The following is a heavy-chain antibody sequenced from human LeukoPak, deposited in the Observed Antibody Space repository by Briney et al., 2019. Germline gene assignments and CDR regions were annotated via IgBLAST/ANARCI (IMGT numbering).Heavy chain of an antibody. D-gene: IGHD3-9*01. CDR1: GYSISSGYY. J-gene: IGHJ4*02. CDR3: ARRQVTGYIFDY. Sequence: PSETLSLTCTVSGYSISSGYYWGWIRQPPGKGLEWIGSIYHSGSTYYNPSLKSRVTISVDRSKNQFSLKLSSVTAAETAVYYCARRQVTGYIFDYWGQGTLVTVSS. V-gene: IGHV4-38-2*02. CDR2: IYHSGST.